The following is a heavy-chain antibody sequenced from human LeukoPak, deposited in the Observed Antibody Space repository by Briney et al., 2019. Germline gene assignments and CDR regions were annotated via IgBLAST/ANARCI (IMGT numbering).Heavy chain of an antibody. D-gene: IGHD3-10*01. CDR1: GFTFSSYS. V-gene: IGHV3-48*01. J-gene: IGHJ3*02. Sequence: GGSLRLSCATSGFTFSSYSMSWVRQAPGKGLEWISYISSRSRAIYYADSVKGRFTISRDNSKNTLYLQMNSLRAEDTAVYYCAKDHDYYASGPIWGQGTMVTVSS. CDR2: ISSRSRAI. CDR3: AKDHDYYASGPI.